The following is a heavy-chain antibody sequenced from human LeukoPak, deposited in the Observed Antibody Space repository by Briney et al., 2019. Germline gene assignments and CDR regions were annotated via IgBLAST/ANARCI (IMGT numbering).Heavy chain of an antibody. CDR2: INQDGSEK. V-gene: IGHV3-7*01. D-gene: IGHD6-13*01. CDR3: ARDRVWTVLY. Sequence: GGSLRLSCAASGFTFSGYWMSWVRQAPGKGREWVANINQDGSEKYYVDSVKGRFTISRDNAKNSVYLQMNSLRAEDTAVYYCARDRVWTVLYWGQGTLVSVSS. CDR1: GFTFSGYW. J-gene: IGHJ4*02.